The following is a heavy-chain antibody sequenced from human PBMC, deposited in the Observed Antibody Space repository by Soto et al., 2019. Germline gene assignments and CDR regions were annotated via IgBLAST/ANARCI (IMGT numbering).Heavy chain of an antibody. J-gene: IGHJ6*02. V-gene: IGHV1-18*04. CDR2: ISAYNGNT. D-gene: IGHD3-3*01. CDR1: GYTFTSYG. Sequence: QVQLVQSGAEVKKPGASVKVSCKASGYTFTSYGISWVRQAPGQGLEWMGWISAYNGNTNYAQKLQGRVTMTTDTSPSTAYMELRSLRSDDTAVYYCARLHGSGALGYYYYYGMDVWGQGTTVTVSS. CDR3: ARLHGSGALGYYYYYGMDV.